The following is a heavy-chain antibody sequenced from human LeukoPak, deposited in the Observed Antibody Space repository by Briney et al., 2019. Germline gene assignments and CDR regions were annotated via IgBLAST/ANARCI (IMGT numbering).Heavy chain of an antibody. CDR1: GGTFSSYA. D-gene: IGHD3-22*01. Sequence: SVKVSCKASGGTFSSYAISWVRQAPGQGLEWMGGIIPIFGTANYAQKFQGRVTITADESTSTAYMELSSLRSEDTAVYYCARDWQNPYYYDNRWGQGTLVTVSS. J-gene: IGHJ4*02. V-gene: IGHV1-69*13. CDR2: IIPIFGTA. CDR3: ARDWQNPYYYDNR.